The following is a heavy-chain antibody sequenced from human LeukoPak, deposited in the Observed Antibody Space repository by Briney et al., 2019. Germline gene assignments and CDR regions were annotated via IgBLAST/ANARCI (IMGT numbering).Heavy chain of an antibody. CDR2: IYYSGST. CDR3: ARDHDSSGRYYFDY. D-gene: IGHD3-22*01. J-gene: IGHJ4*02. Sequence: SETLSLTCTVSGGSISSGGYYWSWIRQHPGKGLEWIGYIYYSGSTYYNPSLKSRVTISVDTSKNQFSLKLSSVTAADTAVYYCARDHDSSGRYYFDYWGQGSLVTVSS. CDR1: GGSISSGGYY. V-gene: IGHV4-31*03.